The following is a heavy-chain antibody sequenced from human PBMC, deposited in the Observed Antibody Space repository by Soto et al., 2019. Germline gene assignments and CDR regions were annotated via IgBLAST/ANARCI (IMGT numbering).Heavy chain of an antibody. D-gene: IGHD3-22*01. Sequence: GSLRLSCAASGFTFSSYAMSWVRQAPGKGLEWVSAISGSGGSTYYADSAKGRFTISRDNSKNTLYLQMNSLRAEDTAVYYCAKDMNYYDSSGPHYWGQGTLVTVSS. V-gene: IGHV3-23*01. J-gene: IGHJ4*02. CDR1: GFTFSSYA. CDR2: ISGSGGST. CDR3: AKDMNYYDSSGPHY.